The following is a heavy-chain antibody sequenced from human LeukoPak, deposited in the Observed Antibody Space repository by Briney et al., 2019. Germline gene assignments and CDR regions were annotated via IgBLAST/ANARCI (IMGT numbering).Heavy chain of an antibody. J-gene: IGHJ4*02. CDR2: INTNTGNP. CDR1: GYTFTSYA. V-gene: IGHV7-4-1*01. Sequence: AAVKVSCKASGYTFTSYAMNWVRQAPGQGLEGIGWINTNTGNPTYPQGFTGRFVFSLDTSVSTAYLQIGSLKADDTAVYYCARPGDVLLWFGEFTVWGQGTLVPVSS. D-gene: IGHD3-10*01. CDR3: ARPGDVLLWFGEFTV.